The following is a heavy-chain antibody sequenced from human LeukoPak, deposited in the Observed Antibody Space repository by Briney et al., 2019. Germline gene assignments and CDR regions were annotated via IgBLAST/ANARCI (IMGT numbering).Heavy chain of an antibody. CDR1: GFTFGDYA. V-gene: IGHV3-49*04. CDR3: TRGDYGDYGAFDY. CDR2: IRSKAYGGTT. J-gene: IGHJ4*02. D-gene: IGHD4-17*01. Sequence: GGSLRLSCTAPGFTFGDYAMSWVRQAPGKGLEWVGFIRSKAYGGTTEYAASVKGRFTISRDDSKSIAYLQMNSLKTEDTAVYYCTRGDYGDYGAFDYWGQGTLVTVSS.